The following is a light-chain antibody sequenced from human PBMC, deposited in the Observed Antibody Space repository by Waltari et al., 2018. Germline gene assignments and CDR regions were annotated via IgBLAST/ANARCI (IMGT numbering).Light chain of an antibody. CDR2: WAS. Sequence: DIVMTQSPDSLAVSLGETATINCKSSQSVLFSSNHNNYLAWYQQKPGQAPKLLIYWASTRESGVPERFSGSGSGTDFTLTISSLQAEDVAIYYCQQYSSLPLTFGGGTKVEIK. J-gene: IGKJ4*01. CDR1: QSVLFSSNHNNY. V-gene: IGKV4-1*01. CDR3: QQYSSLPLT.